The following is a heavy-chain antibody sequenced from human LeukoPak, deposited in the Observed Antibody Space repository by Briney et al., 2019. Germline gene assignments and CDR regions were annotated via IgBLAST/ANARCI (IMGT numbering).Heavy chain of an antibody. J-gene: IGHJ3*02. Sequence: GRSLRLSCAASGFTFSSYAMHWVRQAPGKGLEWVAVISYDGSNKYYADSVKGRFTIPRDNSKNTLYLQMNSLRAEDTAVYYCARDGPATTVTTLAFGIWGQGTMVTVSS. CDR2: ISYDGSNK. CDR3: ARDGPATTVTTLAFGI. V-gene: IGHV3-30*04. CDR1: GFTFSSYA. D-gene: IGHD4-17*01.